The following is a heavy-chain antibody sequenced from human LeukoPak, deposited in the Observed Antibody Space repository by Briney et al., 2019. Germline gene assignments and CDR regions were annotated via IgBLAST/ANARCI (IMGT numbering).Heavy chain of an antibody. D-gene: IGHD1-7*01. V-gene: IGHV4-4*07. CDR1: GGSLSSYY. CDR2: IYTSGST. CDR3: ARDEPRWNFYYFAS. Sequence: PSETLSLTCTVSGGSLSSYYWSWIRQPAGAGLEGIGRIYTSGSTNYNPSLHSRVTMSLDTSKNQFSLKLSSATSADTAVYYCARDEPRWNFYYFASWGQGTLVTV. J-gene: IGHJ4*02.